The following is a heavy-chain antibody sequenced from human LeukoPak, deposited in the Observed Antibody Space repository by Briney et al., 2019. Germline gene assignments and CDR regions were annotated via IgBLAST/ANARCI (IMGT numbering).Heavy chain of an antibody. V-gene: IGHV4-39*07. CDR2: IFYSGST. D-gene: IGHD3-10*01. CDR1: GGSISTSSYY. CDR3: AKFNGSGLVDI. J-gene: IGHJ3*02. Sequence: SETLSLTCTVSGGSISTSSYYWGRVRQPGGKGLEWIVNIFYSGSTYYSRAVKSPFTITLDTAKNQFSRKLNSVTAADTAVYYCAKFNGSGLVDIWGQGTMVTVSS.